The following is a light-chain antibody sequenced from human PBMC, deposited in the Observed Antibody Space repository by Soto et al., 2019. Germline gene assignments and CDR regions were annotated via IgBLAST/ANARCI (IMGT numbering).Light chain of an antibody. CDR3: TSNTSSRTNV. V-gene: IGLV2-14*01. CDR1: SSDVGRYNY. CDR2: DVS. Sequence: QSALTQPASVSGSPGQSITISCTGTSSDVGRYNYVSWYQQHAGKPPKLMIDDVSNRPSGVSNRFSGSKSGNTASLTVSRLHAEDEDYYYCTSNTSSRTNVFGTGTKLTVL. J-gene: IGLJ1*01.